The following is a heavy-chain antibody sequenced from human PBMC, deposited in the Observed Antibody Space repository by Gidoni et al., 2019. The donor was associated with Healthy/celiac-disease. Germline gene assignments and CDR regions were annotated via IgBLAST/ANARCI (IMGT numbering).Heavy chain of an antibody. J-gene: IGHJ4*02. Sequence: QVQLQESGPGLVQPSQPLSLTCTVSGGSISRGSYYWSWIRQPAGKGLEWIGRIYTSGSPNYNPSLKSRVTVSVDTSKNQFSLKLSSVTAADTAVYYCAREYDSSGSFDYWGQGTLVTVSS. CDR1: GGSISRGSYY. CDR3: AREYDSSGSFDY. D-gene: IGHD3-22*01. V-gene: IGHV4-61*02. CDR2: IYTSGSP.